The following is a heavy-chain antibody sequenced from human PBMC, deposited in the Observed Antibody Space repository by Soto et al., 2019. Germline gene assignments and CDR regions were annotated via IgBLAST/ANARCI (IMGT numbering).Heavy chain of an antibody. Sequence: QVQLVESGGGVVQPGRSLRLSCEASGFIFSSYGMHWVRQAPGKGLEWVAVIWYDGNNKYYADSVKGRFTISRDNSKNTLYLTMNSLRDEDTAVYYCARGPHTIYYGSGSWFDPWGQGTLVTVSS. D-gene: IGHD3-10*01. CDR3: ARGPHTIYYGSGSWFDP. CDR1: GFIFSSYG. V-gene: IGHV3-33*01. CDR2: IWYDGNNK. J-gene: IGHJ5*02.